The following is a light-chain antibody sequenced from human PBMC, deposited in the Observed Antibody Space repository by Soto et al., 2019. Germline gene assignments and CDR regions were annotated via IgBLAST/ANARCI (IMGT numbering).Light chain of an antibody. V-gene: IGKV1-5*01. CDR3: QEYNSYPPWT. CDR1: QSISSW. J-gene: IGKJ1*01. Sequence: QMTQSPSTLSASVGDRVTITCRASQSISSWLAWYQQKPGKAPKLLIYDASSLESGVPSRFSGSGSGTEFTLTISSLQPDDFATYYCQEYNSYPPWTFGQGTKVEIK. CDR2: DAS.